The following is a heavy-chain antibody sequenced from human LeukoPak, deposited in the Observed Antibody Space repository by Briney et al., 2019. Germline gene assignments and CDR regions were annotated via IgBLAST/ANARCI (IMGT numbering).Heavy chain of an antibody. CDR1: GFTFSRDW. D-gene: IGHD1-26*01. CDR2: IDSDDGST. CDR3: ARDPKQLIVGAATGGD. J-gene: IGHJ4*02. V-gene: IGHV3-74*01. Sequence: PGGSLRLSCAASGFTFSRDWMHWVRQVPGKGLVWVSRIDSDDGSTSYADSVRGRFTISRDNAKKTLYLQMNSLRVEDTAVYYCARDPKQLIVGAATGGDWGQGTLVTVSS.